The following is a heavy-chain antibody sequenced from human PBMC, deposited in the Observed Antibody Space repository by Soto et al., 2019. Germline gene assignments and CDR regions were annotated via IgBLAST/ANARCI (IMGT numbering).Heavy chain of an antibody. Sequence: EVQLVESGGGLGQPGGSLRLSCAASGFTFSTYWMHWVRQAPGKGLVWVSRINSDGSRTNDADSVKGRFTTFRDNAKNTVYLQLNSLTAEDTAVYYCATVATGGSDWFDPWGQGTLVTVSS. J-gene: IGHJ5*02. V-gene: IGHV3-74*01. CDR3: ATVATGGSDWFDP. D-gene: IGHD7-27*01. CDR1: GFTFSTYW. CDR2: INSDGSRT.